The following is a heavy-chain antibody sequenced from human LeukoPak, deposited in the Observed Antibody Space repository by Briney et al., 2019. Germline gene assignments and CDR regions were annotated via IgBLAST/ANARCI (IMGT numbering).Heavy chain of an antibody. J-gene: IGHJ4*02. CDR1: GGSISSYY. CDR2: IYYSGST. D-gene: IGHD1-7*01. CDR3: ARGPGEGTYYFDY. V-gene: IGHV4-59*12. Sequence: PSETLSLTCTVSGGSISSYYWSWIRQPPGKGLEWIGYIYYSGSTNYNPSLKSRVTISVDTSRNQLSLRLTSVTAADTAVYYCARGPGEGTYYFDYWGQGMVVTVSS.